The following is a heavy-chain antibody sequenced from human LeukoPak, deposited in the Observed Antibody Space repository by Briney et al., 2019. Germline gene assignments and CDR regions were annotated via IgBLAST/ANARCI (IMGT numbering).Heavy chain of an antibody. CDR3: TRDAGDYGGSGSYPDY. V-gene: IGHV1-69*13. CDR2: IIPYFGTS. Sequence: SVKVSCKASGVTFSRLVVSWVRQAPGQGLEWMGQIIPYFGTSNYAQNFQGRVMLTADEATNIAYMELNRLRSDDTAVYYCTRDAGDYGGSGSYPDYWGQGTLVTVSS. J-gene: IGHJ4*02. CDR1: GVTFSRLV. D-gene: IGHD3-10*01.